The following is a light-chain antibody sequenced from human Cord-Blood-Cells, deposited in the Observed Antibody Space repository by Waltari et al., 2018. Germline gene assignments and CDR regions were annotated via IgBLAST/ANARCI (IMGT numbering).Light chain of an antibody. CDR2: DAS. V-gene: IGKV3-11*01. J-gene: IGKJ5*01. CDR3: QQRSNWPIT. Sequence: EIVLTQSPATLSLSPGERATLSCRASQSVSSYLACYQQKPGQAPRLLIYDASNMATGIPARFSVSGSGTDFTLTISSLEPEDFAVYYCQQRSNWPITFGQGTRLEIK. CDR1: QSVSSY.